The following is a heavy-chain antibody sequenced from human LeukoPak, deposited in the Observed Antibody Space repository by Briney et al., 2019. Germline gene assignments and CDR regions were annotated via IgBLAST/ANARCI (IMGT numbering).Heavy chain of an antibody. D-gene: IGHD4-23*01. V-gene: IGHV6-1*01. CDR3: ARRPVTPVGYGMDV. CDR2: TYYRSKWYK. Sequence: SQTLSLTCAISGDSVSSNSAAWNWIRQSPSRGLEWLGRTYYRSKWYKDYAVSVKSRIAINPDTSKNQFSLQLNSVTPEDTAVYYCARRPVTPVGYGMDVWGQGTTVTVSS. CDR1: GDSVSSNSAA. J-gene: IGHJ6*02.